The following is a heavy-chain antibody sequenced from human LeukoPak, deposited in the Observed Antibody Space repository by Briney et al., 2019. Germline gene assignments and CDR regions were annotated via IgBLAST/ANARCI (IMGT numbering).Heavy chain of an antibody. CDR2: IWYDGSNK. V-gene: IGHV3-33*01. D-gene: IGHD6-19*01. Sequence: GGSLRLSCAASGFTFRSYGMHWVRQAPGKGLEWVAVIWYDGSNKYYADSVKGRFTISRDNSKNTLYLQMNSLRAEDTAVYYCARDLSAVAVAGTGFDPWGQGTLVTVSS. J-gene: IGHJ5*02. CDR3: ARDLSAVAVAGTGFDP. CDR1: GFTFRSYG.